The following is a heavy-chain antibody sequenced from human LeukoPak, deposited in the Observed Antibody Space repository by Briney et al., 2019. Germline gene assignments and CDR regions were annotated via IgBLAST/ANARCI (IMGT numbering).Heavy chain of an antibody. D-gene: IGHD3-22*01. CDR2: IYPGDSDT. CDR3: ARLKNYYDGSGYYYETIDVYFDY. Sequence: GESLKISCKGSGYSFTSYWIGWVRQMPGKGLEWMGIIYPGDSDTRYSPSFQGQVTISADKSISTAYLQWSSLKASDTAMYYCARLKNYYDGSGYYYETIDVYFDYWGQGTLVTVSS. J-gene: IGHJ4*02. V-gene: IGHV5-51*01. CDR1: GYSFTSYW.